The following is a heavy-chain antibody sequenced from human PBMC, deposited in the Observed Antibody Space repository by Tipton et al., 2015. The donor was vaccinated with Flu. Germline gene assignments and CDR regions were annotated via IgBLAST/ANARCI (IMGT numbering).Heavy chain of an antibody. Sequence: QMQLVQSGAEVKKPGASVKVSCKASGYTFTGYYMHWVRQAPGQGLEWMGRINPNSGGTNYAQKFQGRVTMTRDTSISTAYMELSRLRSDDTAVYYCARDLDVDPNHFDYWGQGTLVTVSS. CDR3: ARDLDVDPNHFDY. CDR2: INPNSGGT. V-gene: IGHV1-2*06. D-gene: IGHD1-14*01. J-gene: IGHJ4*02. CDR1: GYTFTGYY.